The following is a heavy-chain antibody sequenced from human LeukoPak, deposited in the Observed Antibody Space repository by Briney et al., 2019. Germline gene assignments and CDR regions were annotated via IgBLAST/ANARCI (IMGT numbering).Heavy chain of an antibody. Sequence: SETLSLTCTVSGGSISTSSYYWGWVRQPPGKGLEWIGNIFYSGSTYYSPSLKSRVTISLDTPKNQFSLKLSSVTAADTAVYYCARGKEMVRGVIITKTYYYMDVWGKGTTVTVSS. V-gene: IGHV4-39*07. D-gene: IGHD3-10*01. J-gene: IGHJ6*03. CDR3: ARGKEMVRGVIITKTYYYMDV. CDR2: IFYSGST. CDR1: GGSISTSSYY.